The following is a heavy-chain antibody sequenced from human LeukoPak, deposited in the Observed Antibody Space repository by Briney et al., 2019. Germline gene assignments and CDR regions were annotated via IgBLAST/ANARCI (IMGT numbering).Heavy chain of an antibody. Sequence: PSETLSLTCAVYGGSFSGYYWSWIRQPPGKGLEWIGEINQSGSTNYNPSLKSRVTISVDTSKNQFSLKLSSVTAADTAVYYCARGQGGRRGRFSSSWYYFDYWGQGTLVTVSS. J-gene: IGHJ4*02. V-gene: IGHV4-34*01. CDR2: INQSGST. D-gene: IGHD6-13*01. CDR3: ARGQGGRRGRFSSSWYYFDY. CDR1: GGSFSGYY.